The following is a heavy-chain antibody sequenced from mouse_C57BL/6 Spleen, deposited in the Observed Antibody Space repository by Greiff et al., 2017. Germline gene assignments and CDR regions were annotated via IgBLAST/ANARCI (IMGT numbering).Heavy chain of an antibody. CDR1: GYTFTSYW. CDR2: IHPSDSDT. Sequence: QVHVKQPGAELVKPGASVKVSCKASGYTFTSYWMHWVKQRPGQGLEWIGRIHPSDSDTNYNQKFKGKATLTVDKSSSTAYLQLSSLTSEDSAVYYCAIYITTVVDNPTGYFDVWGTGTTVTVSS. CDR3: AIYITTVVDNPTGYFDV. J-gene: IGHJ1*03. D-gene: IGHD1-1*01. V-gene: IGHV1-74*01.